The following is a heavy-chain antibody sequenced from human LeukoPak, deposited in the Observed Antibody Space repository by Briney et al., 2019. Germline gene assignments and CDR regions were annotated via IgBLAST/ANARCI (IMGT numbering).Heavy chain of an antibody. Sequence: GGSLRLSCAASGFTFSSYAMSCVRQAPGKGLEWVSAISGSGGSTYYADSVKGRFTISRDNSKNTLYLQMNSLRAEDTAVYYCAKKRGSGWRYYFDYWGQGTLVTVSS. D-gene: IGHD6-19*01. CDR3: AKKRGSGWRYYFDY. CDR2: ISGSGGST. CDR1: GFTFSSYA. V-gene: IGHV3-23*01. J-gene: IGHJ4*02.